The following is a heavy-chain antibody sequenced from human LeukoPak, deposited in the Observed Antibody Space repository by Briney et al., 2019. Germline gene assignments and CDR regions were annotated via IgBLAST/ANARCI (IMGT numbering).Heavy chain of an antibody. CDR3: ARGGCSSTSCFHHFAYSGYDLALFLDY. Sequence: PGGSLRLSCAASGFTFSSYWMSWVRQAPGKGLEWVANIKKDGSEKYYVDSVKGGFIISRDSAKNSLYLQMNSLRAEVTAVYYCARGGCSSTSCFHHFAYSGYDLALFLDYWGQGTLVTVSS. CDR1: GFTFSSYW. CDR2: IKKDGSEK. D-gene: IGHD2-2*01. J-gene: IGHJ4*02. V-gene: IGHV3-7*01.